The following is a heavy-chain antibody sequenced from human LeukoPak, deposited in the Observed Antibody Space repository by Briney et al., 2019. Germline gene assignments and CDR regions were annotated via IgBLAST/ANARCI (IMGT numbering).Heavy chain of an antibody. V-gene: IGHV4-4*07. CDR1: GGSISSYY. J-gene: IGHJ4*02. D-gene: IGHD2-21*02. CDR2: IYYSGST. CDR3: AMGDSYYFDY. Sequence: SETLSLTCTVSGGSISSYYWSWIRQPAGKGLEWIGRIYYSGSTNYNPSLKSRVTISVDTSKNQFSLKLSSVTAADTAVYYCAMGDSYYFDYWGQGTLVTVSS.